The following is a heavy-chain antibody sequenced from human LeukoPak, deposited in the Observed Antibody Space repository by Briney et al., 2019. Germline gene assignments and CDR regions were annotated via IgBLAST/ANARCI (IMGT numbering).Heavy chain of an antibody. CDR3: ASALKRGSAGTLIDY. CDR1: GYTFTSHD. V-gene: IGHV1-8*01. CDR2: MNPNSGNT. Sequence: ASVKVSCKASGYTFTSHDINWVRQATGQGLEWMGWMNPNSGNTGYAQKFQDRVTMTRNTSISTAYMELSSLESEDTAVYYCASALKRGSAGTLIDYWGQGTLVTVSS. J-gene: IGHJ4*02. D-gene: IGHD6-13*01.